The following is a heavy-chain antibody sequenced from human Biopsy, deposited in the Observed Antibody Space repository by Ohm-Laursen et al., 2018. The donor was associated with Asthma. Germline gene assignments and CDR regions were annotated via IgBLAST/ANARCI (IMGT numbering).Heavy chain of an antibody. Sequence: SLRLSCTASGFTFSPYWMHWARQAPGKGLVWVAHINGDGSNINYADAVKGRFSISRDNAKSTLYLEMNNLRDEDTAVYYCAKRRGYSGHDNDYWGQGTLVIVSS. V-gene: IGHV3-74*01. D-gene: IGHD5-12*01. J-gene: IGHJ4*02. CDR3: AKRRGYSGHDNDY. CDR2: INGDGSNI. CDR1: GFTFSPYW.